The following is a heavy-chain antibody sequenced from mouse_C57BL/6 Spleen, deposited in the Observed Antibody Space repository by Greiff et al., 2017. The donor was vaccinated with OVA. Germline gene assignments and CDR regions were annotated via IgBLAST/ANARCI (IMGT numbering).Heavy chain of an antibody. J-gene: IGHJ2*01. D-gene: IGHD1-3*01. CDR1: GYTFTSYW. CDR3: ARGSGY. V-gene: IGHV1-50*01. Sequence: QVQLQQPGAELVKPGASVKLSCKASGYTFTSYWMQWVKQRPGQGLEWIGEIDPSDSYTNSNQKFKGKATLTVDTSSSTAYMQLSSLTSDDSAVYYCARGSGYWGQGTTLTVSS. CDR2: IDPSDSYT.